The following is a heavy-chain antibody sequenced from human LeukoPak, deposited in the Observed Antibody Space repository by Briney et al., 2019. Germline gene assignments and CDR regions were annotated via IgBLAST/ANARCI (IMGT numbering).Heavy chain of an antibody. CDR3: ARQGDDSSGRQNLFDY. CDR2: IYTSGST. CDR1: GGSISSYY. D-gene: IGHD3-22*01. V-gene: IGHV4-4*09. Sequence: SETLSLTCTVSGGSISSYYWSWIRQPPGKGLEWIGYIYTSGSTNYNPSLKSRVTISVDTSKNQFSLKLSVVTAADTAVYYCARQGDDSSGRQNLFDYWGQGTLVTVSS. J-gene: IGHJ4*02.